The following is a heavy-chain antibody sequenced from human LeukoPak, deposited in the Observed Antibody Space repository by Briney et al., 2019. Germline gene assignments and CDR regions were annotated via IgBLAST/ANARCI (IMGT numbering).Heavy chain of an antibody. J-gene: IGHJ4*02. CDR3: ARDRSSLEY. Sequence: GRSLRLSCAASGFTFSSYGMHWVRQAPGKGLEWVAVIWYDGSNKYYADSVKGRFTISRDNSKNTLYLQMNSLRPDETAVYYCARDRSSLEYWGQGTLVTVSS. V-gene: IGHV3-33*01. D-gene: IGHD2-2*01. CDR2: IWYDGSNK. CDR1: GFTFSSYG.